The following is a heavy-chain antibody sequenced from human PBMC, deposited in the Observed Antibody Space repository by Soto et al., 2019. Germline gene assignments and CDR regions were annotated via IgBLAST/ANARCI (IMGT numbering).Heavy chain of an antibody. J-gene: IGHJ3*02. V-gene: IGHV3-NL1*01. CDR2: IYSGGST. Sequence: GGSLRLSCAASGFTFSSYGMHWVRQAPGKGLEWVAVIYSGGSTYYADSVKGRFTISRDNSKNTLYLQMNSLRAEDTAVYYCASKNSGRRYAFDIWGQGTMVTVSS. CDR3: ASKNSGRRYAFDI. CDR1: GFTFSSYG. D-gene: IGHD1-26*01.